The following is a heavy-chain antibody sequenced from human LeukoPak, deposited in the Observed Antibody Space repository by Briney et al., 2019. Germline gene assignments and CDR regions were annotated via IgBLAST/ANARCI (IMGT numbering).Heavy chain of an antibody. V-gene: IGHV1-2*02. J-gene: IGHJ3*02. CDR2: INPNSGGT. D-gene: IGHD2-15*01. CDR3: ARDPGYCSGGSCYSGGDAFDI. CDR1: GYTFTAYY. Sequence: ASVKVSCKASGYTFTAYYMHWVRQAPGQGLEWMGWINPNSGGTNYAQKFQGRVTMTRDTSISTAYMDLRSLRSDDTAMYYCARDPGYCSGGSCYSGGDAFDIWGQGTMVTVSS.